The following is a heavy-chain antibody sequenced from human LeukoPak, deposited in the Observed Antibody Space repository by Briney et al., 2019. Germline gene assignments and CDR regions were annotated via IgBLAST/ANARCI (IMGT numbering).Heavy chain of an antibody. D-gene: IGHD3-16*01. CDR3: ARATSLGYYYYGMDV. Sequence: GGSLRLSCAASGFTFSSYSMNWVRQAPGKGLEWISYISGSGSVSYYEDSVKGRFTISRDNAKNSLYLQMNSLRDEDTALYYCARATSLGYYYYGMDVWGQGTTVTVSS. V-gene: IGHV3-48*02. CDR2: ISGSGSVS. J-gene: IGHJ6*02. CDR1: GFTFSSYS.